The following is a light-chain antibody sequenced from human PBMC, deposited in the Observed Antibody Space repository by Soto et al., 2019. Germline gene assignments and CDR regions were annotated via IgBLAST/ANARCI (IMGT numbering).Light chain of an antibody. CDR2: GAS. J-gene: IGKJ1*01. V-gene: IGKV3-20*01. CDR1: QSVSSNY. CDR3: QQYGSSPWT. Sequence: EIALTQSPGTLSLSPGERATHSCRASQSVSSNYLAWYQQKPGQAPRPLIYGASSRATGIPDRFSGSGAGTDFTLTIRRLESEDFAVYYCQQYGSSPWTFGQGTKVEIK.